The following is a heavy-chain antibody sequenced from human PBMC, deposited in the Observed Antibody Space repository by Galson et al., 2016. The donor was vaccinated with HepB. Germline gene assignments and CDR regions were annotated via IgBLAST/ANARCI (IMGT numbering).Heavy chain of an antibody. Sequence: SVKVSCTASRYSFRSYYIHWVRQVPGQGLEWMGIIDPNDGVTNYTQKLQGRVTMTRDTSTNTLYLEFSSLKFEDTAIYYCAREDWLDAWGQGTLVTVSS. J-gene: IGHJ5*02. CDR3: AREDWLDA. CDR2: IDPNDGVT. V-gene: IGHV1-46*01. CDR1: RYSFRSYY.